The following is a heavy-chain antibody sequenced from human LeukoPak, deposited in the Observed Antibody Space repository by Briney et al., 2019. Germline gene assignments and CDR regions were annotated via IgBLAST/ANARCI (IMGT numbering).Heavy chain of an antibody. CDR1: GFTFTTCA. J-gene: IGHJ4*02. V-gene: IGHV3-23*01. D-gene: IGHD6-13*01. CDR2: ISSGGGTT. CDR3: AKESGYSSSREYFDY. Sequence: GGSLRLSCAASGFTFTTCAMSWVRQAPGKGLEWVSTISSGGGTTYSADSVKGRFTISRDNSKNTPYLQMNSLRAEDTAVYYCAKESGYSSSREYFDYWGQGTLVTVSS.